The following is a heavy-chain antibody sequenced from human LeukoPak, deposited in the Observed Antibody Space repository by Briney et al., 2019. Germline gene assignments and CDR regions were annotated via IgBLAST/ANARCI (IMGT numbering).Heavy chain of an antibody. CDR1: GGSISTYY. J-gene: IGHJ4*02. V-gene: IGHV4-59*01. Sequence: PSETLSLTCTVSGGSISTYYWSWIRQPPGKGLEYIGYIYYSGSTNYNPSLKSRVTISVDTSKNQFSLKLSSVTAADTAVYYCARRSPYSTGWSSYFDYWGQGALVTVSS. D-gene: IGHD6-19*01. CDR2: IYYSGST. CDR3: ARRSPYSTGWSSYFDY.